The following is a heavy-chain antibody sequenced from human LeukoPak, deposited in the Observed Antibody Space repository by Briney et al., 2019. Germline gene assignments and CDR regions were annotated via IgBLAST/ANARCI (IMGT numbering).Heavy chain of an antibody. J-gene: IGHJ4*02. CDR2: IYYSGST. CDR1: GVSISSSSYY. Sequence: SETLSCNCTVSGVSISSSSYYWGWIRQPPGKGLEWIGSIYYSGSTYYNPSLKSRVTISVDTSKNQFSLKLTSVTAADTALYYCARRATGNGSGSYYVEFWGQGTLVTVSS. D-gene: IGHD3-10*01. CDR3: ARRATGNGSGSYYVEF. V-gene: IGHV4-39*01.